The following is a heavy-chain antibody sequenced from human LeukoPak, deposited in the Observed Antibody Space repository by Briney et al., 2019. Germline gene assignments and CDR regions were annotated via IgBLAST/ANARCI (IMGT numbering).Heavy chain of an antibody. CDR3: VRDGSAYNFDY. CDR2: INNDGSYI. D-gene: IGHD5-24*01. V-gene: IGHV3-74*01. J-gene: IGHJ4*02. CDR1: GFTFSPAW. Sequence: PGGSLRLSCAASGFTFSPAWMHWVRQAPGKGLEWVSRINNDGSYINYADSVKGRFTISRDNAKNTLSLQMNSLRAEDTAVYFCVRDGSAYNFDYWGQGVLVTVSS.